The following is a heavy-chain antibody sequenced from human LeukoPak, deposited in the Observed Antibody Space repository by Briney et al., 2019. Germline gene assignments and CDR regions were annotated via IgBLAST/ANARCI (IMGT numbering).Heavy chain of an antibody. V-gene: IGHV4-39*07. CDR2: INHSGST. CDR1: GGSISSSSYY. CDR3: ASCVPAANWFDP. J-gene: IGHJ5*02. D-gene: IGHD2-2*01. Sequence: PSETLSLTCTVSGGSISSSSYYWGWIRQPPGKGLEWIGEINHSGSTNYNPSLKSRVTISVDTSKNQFSLKLSSVTAADTAVYYCASCVPAANWFDPWGQGTLVTVSS.